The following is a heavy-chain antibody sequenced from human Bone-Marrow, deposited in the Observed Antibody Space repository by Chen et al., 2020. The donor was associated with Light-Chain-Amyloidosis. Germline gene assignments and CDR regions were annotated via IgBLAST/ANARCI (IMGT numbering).Heavy chain of an antibody. J-gene: IGHJ4*02. D-gene: IGHD6-6*01. CDR1: GFTFSSYS. Sequence: EVQLVESGGGLVKPGGSLRLSCAASGFTFSSYSMNWVRQAPGKWLEWVSSISSSSSYIYYADSVKGRFTISRDNAKNSLYLQMNSLRAEDTAVYYCAREKYSSSGFDYCGQGTLVTVSS. V-gene: IGHV3-21*01. CDR3: AREKYSSSGFDY. CDR2: ISSSSSYI.